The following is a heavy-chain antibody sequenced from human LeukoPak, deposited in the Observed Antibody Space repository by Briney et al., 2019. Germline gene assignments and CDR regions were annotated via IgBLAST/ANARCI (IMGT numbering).Heavy chain of an antibody. Sequence: SETLSLTCTVSGGSISSSSYYWGWIRQPPGKGLEWMGSIYYSGSTYYNPSLKSRVPISVDTSKNQFSLKLSSVTAADTAVYYCARSTVIAFSYWGQGTLVTVSS. D-gene: IGHD4-11*01. CDR3: ARSTVIAFSY. V-gene: IGHV4-39*01. CDR1: GGSISSSSYY. J-gene: IGHJ4*02. CDR2: IYYSGST.